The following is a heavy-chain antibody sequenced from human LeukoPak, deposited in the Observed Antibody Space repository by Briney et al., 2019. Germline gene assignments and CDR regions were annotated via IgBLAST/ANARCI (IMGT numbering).Heavy chain of an antibody. CDR1: GYTLTELS. Sequence: ASVNVSCNVSGYTLTELSMHLVRQAPGKGLEWVGGFDPEDGETIYAQKFQGRVTMTEDTSTDTAYMELSSLRSEDTAVYYCATPSYYYYGMDVWGQGTTVTVSS. CDR2: FDPEDGET. V-gene: IGHV1-24*01. CDR3: ATPSYYYYGMDV. J-gene: IGHJ6*02.